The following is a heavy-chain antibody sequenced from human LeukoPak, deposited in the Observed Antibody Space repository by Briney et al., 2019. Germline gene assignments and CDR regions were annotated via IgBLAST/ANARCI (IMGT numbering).Heavy chain of an antibody. CDR3: ARDVVSSWFDP. V-gene: IGHV1-46*01. CDR2: INPTGGST. Sequence: ASVKVSCKASGYTFTSYYMHWVRQAPGQGLEWMGLINPTGGSTGYAQKFQGRVTITGNTSISTAYMELSSLRSEDTAVYYCARDVVSSWFDPWGQGTLVTVSS. CDR1: GYTFTSYY. J-gene: IGHJ5*02. D-gene: IGHD2-15*01.